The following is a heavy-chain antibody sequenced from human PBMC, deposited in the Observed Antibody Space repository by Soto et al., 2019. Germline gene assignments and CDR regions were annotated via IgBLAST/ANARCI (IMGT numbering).Heavy chain of an antibody. CDR1: GAAISTYY. D-gene: IGHD5-18*01. V-gene: IGHV4-59*01. CDR3: ARDTAKYNYLDY. Sequence: PXATLSLTCTVSGAAISTYYLHWIRQPPGKGPEWLGFVYYSGSTSYNPSLKRRLSISVDTSKNQFSLKLRSVTAADTAVYYCARDTAKYNYLDYWGHGTLVTVSS. J-gene: IGHJ4*01. CDR2: VYYSGST.